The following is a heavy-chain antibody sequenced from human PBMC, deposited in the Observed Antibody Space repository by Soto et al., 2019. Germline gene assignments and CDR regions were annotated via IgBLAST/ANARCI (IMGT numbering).Heavy chain of an antibody. D-gene: IGHD3-22*01. CDR3: ARLGPGYYDSSGYSGSYYFDY. J-gene: IGHJ4*02. V-gene: IGHV4-59*01. CDR1: GGSISSYY. Sequence: PSETLSLTCTVSGGSISSYYWSWIRQPPGKGLEWIGYIYYSGSTNYNPSLKSRVTISVDTSKNQFSLKLSSVTAADTAVYYCARLGPGYYDSSGYSGSYYFDYWGQGTLVTVSS. CDR2: IYYSGST.